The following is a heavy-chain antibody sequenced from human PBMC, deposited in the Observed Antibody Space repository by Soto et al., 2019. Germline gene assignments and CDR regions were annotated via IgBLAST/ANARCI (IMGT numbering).Heavy chain of an antibody. CDR2: INHSGST. CDR3: ARRTIGYCSGGSCRRIAFDI. J-gene: IGHJ3*02. V-gene: IGHV4-34*01. Sequence: SETLSLTCAVYGGSFSCYYWSWIRQPPGKGLEWIGEINHSGSTNYNPSLKSRVTISVDTSKNQFSLKLSSVTAADTAVYYCARRTIGYCSGGSCRRIAFDIWGQGTMVTVSS. CDR1: GGSFSCYY. D-gene: IGHD2-15*01.